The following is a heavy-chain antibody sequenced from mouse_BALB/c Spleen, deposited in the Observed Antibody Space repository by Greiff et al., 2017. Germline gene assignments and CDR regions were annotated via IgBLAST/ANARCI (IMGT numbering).Heavy chain of an antibody. CDR1: GYTFTSYW. V-gene: IGHV1-87*01. D-gene: IGHD2-1*01. Sequence: VKLMESGAELARPGASVKLSCKASGYTFTSYWMQWVKQRPGQGLEWIGAIYPGDGDTRYTQKFKGKATLTADKSSSTAYMQLSSLASEDSAVYYCAREGGKFLCYAMDYWGQGTSVTVSS. J-gene: IGHJ4*01. CDR2: IYPGDGDT. CDR3: AREGGKFLCYAMDY.